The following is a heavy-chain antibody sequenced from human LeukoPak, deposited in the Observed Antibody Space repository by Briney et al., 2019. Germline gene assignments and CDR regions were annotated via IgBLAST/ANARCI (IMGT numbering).Heavy chain of an antibody. J-gene: IGHJ4*02. D-gene: IGHD3-10*01. CDR3: ARDYYYGSGSSIR. V-gene: IGHV3-7*01. CDR2: IKKDESEK. Sequence: GGSLRLSCAASGFTFSNYWMSWVRQAPGKGLEWVANIKKDESEKYYVDSAKGRFTISRDNAKNSLYLQMSSLRAEDTAVYYCARDYYYGSGSSIRWGQGTLVTVSS. CDR1: GFTFSNYW.